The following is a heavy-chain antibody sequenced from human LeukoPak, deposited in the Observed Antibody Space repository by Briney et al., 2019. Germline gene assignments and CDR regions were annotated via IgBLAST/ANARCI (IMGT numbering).Heavy chain of an antibody. CDR2: IYHSGST. CDR3: ARAPPREAAALFDY. V-gene: IGHV4-30-2*01. Sequence: SETLSLTCTVSGGSISSGGYYWSWIRQPPGKGLEWIGYIYHSGSTNYNPSLKSRVTVSVDRSKNQFSLKLSSVTAADTAVYYCARAPPREAAALFDYWGQGTLVTVSS. CDR1: GGSISSGGYY. J-gene: IGHJ4*02. D-gene: IGHD2-2*01.